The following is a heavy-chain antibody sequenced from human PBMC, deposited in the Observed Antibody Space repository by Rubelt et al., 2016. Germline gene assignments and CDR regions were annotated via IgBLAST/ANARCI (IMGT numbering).Heavy chain of an antibody. Sequence: QVQLQESGPGLVKPSETLSLTCTVSGGSISKYYWSWIRQPPGKGLEWIGFVYYSGSTNYNPSLKSRVTISLETSKNQFSLMLISVTAADTAVYYCARRTSRYCSGGSCYGEYFQHWGQGTLVTVSS. J-gene: IGHJ1*01. D-gene: IGHD2-15*01. CDR2: VYYSGST. V-gene: IGHV4-59*01. CDR1: GGSISKYY. CDR3: ARRTSRYCSGGSCYGEYFQH.